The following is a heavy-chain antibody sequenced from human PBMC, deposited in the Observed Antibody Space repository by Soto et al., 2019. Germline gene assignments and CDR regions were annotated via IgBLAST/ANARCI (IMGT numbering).Heavy chain of an antibody. CDR1: GFTFSSYE. J-gene: IGHJ6*02. CDR2: ISSSGSTI. D-gene: IGHD6-13*01. CDR3: ASLPDLAAAGTGGMDV. Sequence: VQLVESGGGLVQPGGSLRLSCAASGFTFSSYEMNWVRQAPGKGLEWVSYISSSGSTIYYADSVKGRFTISRDNAKNSLYLQMNSLRAEDTAVYYCASLPDLAAAGTGGMDVWGQGTTVTVSS. V-gene: IGHV3-48*03.